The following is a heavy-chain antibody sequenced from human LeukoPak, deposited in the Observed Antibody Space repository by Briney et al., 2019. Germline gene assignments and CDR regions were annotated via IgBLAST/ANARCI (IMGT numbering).Heavy chain of an antibody. Sequence: GGSLRLSCTASGFTFGDYAMSWFRQAPGKGLEWVGFIRSKTYGATTEYAASVKGRFTISRDDSKSLAYLQMNSLKTEDTAVYYCTRASPATYYYDSSGYSPFDYWGQGTLVTVSS. J-gene: IGHJ4*02. V-gene: IGHV3-49*03. CDR1: GFTFGDYA. D-gene: IGHD3-22*01. CDR2: IRSKTYGATT. CDR3: TRASPATYYYDSSGYSPFDY.